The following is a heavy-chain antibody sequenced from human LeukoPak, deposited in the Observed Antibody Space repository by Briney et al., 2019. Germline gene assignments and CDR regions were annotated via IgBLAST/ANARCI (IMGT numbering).Heavy chain of an antibody. V-gene: IGHV4-34*01. J-gene: IGHJ3*02. CDR1: GGSFSGYY. D-gene: IGHD2-21*01. CDR3: ALNGDWEAFDI. Sequence: SETLSLTCAVYGGSFSGYYWSWIRQPPGKGLEWIGEINHSGSTNYNPSLKSRVTISVDTSKNQFSLKLSSVTAADTAVYYCALNGDWEAFDIWGQGTMVTVSS. CDR2: INHSGST.